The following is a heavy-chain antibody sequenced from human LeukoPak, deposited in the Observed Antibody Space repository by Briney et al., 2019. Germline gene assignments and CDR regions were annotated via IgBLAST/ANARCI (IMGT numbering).Heavy chain of an antibody. V-gene: IGHV1-18*01. CDR2: ISAYNGNT. Sequence: ASVKVSCKASGYTFSSYGISWVRQAPGQGLEWTGWISAYNGNTNYAQKLQGRVTMTTDTSTSTAYMELRSLRSDDTAVYYCARDLPHMVRGVCGFDCWGQGTLVTVSS. CDR3: ARDLPHMVRGVCGFDC. D-gene: IGHD3-10*01. CDR1: GYTFSSYG. J-gene: IGHJ4*02.